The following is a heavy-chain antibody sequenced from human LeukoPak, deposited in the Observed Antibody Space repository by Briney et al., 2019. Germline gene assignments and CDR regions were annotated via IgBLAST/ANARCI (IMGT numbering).Heavy chain of an antibody. V-gene: IGHV4-34*01. CDR1: GGSFSGYY. CDR2: INHSGST. D-gene: IGHD3-3*01. J-gene: IGHJ5*02. Sequence: SETLSLTCAVYGGSFSGYYWSWIRQPPGKGLEWIGEINHSGSTNYNPSLKIRVTISVDTSKNQFSLKLSSVTAADTAVYYCARGPNDFWSGYYNWFDPWGQGTLVTVSS. CDR3: ARGPNDFWSGYYNWFDP.